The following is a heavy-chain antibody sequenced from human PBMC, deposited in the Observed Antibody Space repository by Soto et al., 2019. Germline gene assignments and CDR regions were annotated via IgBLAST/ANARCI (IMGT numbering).Heavy chain of an antibody. J-gene: IGHJ2*01. D-gene: IGHD3-22*01. V-gene: IGHV1-18*01. CDR1: GGTFSSYA. CDR3: ARGNYYDSSGYYPGDL. CDR2: ISAYNGNT. Sequence: QVQLVQSGAEVKKPGSSVKVSCKASGGTFSSYAISWVRQAPGQGLEWMGGISAYNGNTNYAQKLQGRVTMTTDTSTSTAYMELRSLRSDDTAVYYCARGNYYDSSGYYPGDLWGRGTLVTVSS.